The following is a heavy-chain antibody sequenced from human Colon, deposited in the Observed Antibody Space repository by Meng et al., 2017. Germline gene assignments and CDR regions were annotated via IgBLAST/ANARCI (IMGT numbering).Heavy chain of an antibody. D-gene: IGHD2-8*01. J-gene: IGHJ5*02. Sequence: QVQLQESGPGLVKPSQTLSLTCTVSGDSLSNGDYSWNWIRQPPGKDLEWIGYIFDSGSTYYSPSLKSRVTMSVDTSKNQFSLRLSSVTAADTAVYYCARDRARLNKYNWFDPWGQGTLVTVSS. CDR1: GDSLSNGDYS. CDR2: IFDSGST. V-gene: IGHV4-30-4*01. CDR3: ARDRARLNKYNWFDP.